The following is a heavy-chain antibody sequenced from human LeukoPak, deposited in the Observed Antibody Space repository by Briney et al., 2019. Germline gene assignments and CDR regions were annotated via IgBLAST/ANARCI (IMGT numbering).Heavy chain of an antibody. CDR3: ARGAGYCTSTSCHLWSDY. CDR1: GGTFSSYA. D-gene: IGHD2-2*01. V-gene: IGHV1-69*13. J-gene: IGHJ4*02. Sequence: GASVKVSCKASGGTFSSYAISWVRQAPGQGLEWMGGIIPIFGTANYAQKFQGRVTITADESTSTAYMELSSLRAEDTAVYFCARGAGYCTSTSCHLWSDYWGQGTLVTVSS. CDR2: IIPIFGTA.